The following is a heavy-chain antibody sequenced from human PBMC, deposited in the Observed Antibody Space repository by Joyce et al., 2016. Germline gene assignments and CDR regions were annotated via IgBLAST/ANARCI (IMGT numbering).Heavy chain of an antibody. D-gene: IGHD3-22*01. Sequence: QVQLVDSGGGVVQPGRSLRLSCVASGFTFSSYGMHGVRQAPGKGLEWVAVISYDGSNKYYSDSVKGRFTISRDNSRNTVYLQMNSLRPEDTAVYYCAKDCHYSSGYYEGFDYWGQGTLVTVSS. CDR3: AKDCHYSSGYYEGFDY. CDR1: GFTFSSYG. J-gene: IGHJ4*02. V-gene: IGHV3-30*18. CDR2: ISYDGSNK.